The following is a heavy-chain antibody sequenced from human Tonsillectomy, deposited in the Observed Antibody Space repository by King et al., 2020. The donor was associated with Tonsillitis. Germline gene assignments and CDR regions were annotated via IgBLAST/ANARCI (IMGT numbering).Heavy chain of an antibody. D-gene: IGHD3-3*01. J-gene: IGHJ3*01. CDR3: ATATIFDAFRF. CDR2: FDPEDGEK. CDR1: GYTLTELS. Sequence: QLVQSGAEVKEPGASVKVSCKVSGYTLTELSMYWLRQAPGKGLEWVGGFDPEDGEKIYVQKFQGRVTMTEDTSTDTSYMELSSLRSDDTAVYFCATATIFDAFRFWGQGTMVTVSS. V-gene: IGHV1-24*01.